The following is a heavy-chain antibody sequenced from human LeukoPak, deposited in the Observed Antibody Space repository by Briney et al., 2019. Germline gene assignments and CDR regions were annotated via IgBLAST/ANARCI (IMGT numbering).Heavy chain of an antibody. CDR2: IIPIFGTA. J-gene: IGHJ6*03. D-gene: IGHD3-16*01. CDR3: ARDGAPSLIDYYYYMDV. CDR1: GGTFSSYA. V-gene: IGHV1-69*05. Sequence: SVKVSCKASGGTFSSYAISWVRQAPGQGLEWMGGIIPIFGTANYAQKFQGRVTITTDESTSTAYMELSSLRSEDTAVYYCARDGAPSLIDYYYYMDVWGKGTTVTVSS.